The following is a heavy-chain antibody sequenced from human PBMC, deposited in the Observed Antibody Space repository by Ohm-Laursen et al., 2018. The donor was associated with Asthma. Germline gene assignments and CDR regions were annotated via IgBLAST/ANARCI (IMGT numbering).Heavy chain of an antibody. D-gene: IGHD3-3*01. CDR3: ARDVMEWYLPAFDF. V-gene: IGHV3-30-3*01. Sequence: SLRLSYTATGFTFSSYAMHWVRQAPGKGLEWVAVISYDGSNKYYADSVKGRFTVSRDDSKNTLYLQMNSLRPDDTAVYYCARDVMEWYLPAFDFWGQGTLVTVSS. J-gene: IGHJ4*02. CDR2: ISYDGSNK. CDR1: GFTFSSYA.